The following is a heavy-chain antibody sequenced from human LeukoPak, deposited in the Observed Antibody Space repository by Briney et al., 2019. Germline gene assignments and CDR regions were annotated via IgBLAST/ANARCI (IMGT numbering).Heavy chain of an antibody. J-gene: IGHJ3*02. Sequence: GGSLRLSCAASGFTFSDSYMSWIRQVPGKGLEWVSSISSGSTYIYNADSVQGRFTISRGNAKNSLFLLVNSLRAEDTAVYYCARDKNGVFDIWGQGTMVTVSS. CDR3: ARDKNGVFDI. V-gene: IGHV3-11*04. D-gene: IGHD3-3*01. CDR2: ISSGSTYI. CDR1: GFTFSDSY.